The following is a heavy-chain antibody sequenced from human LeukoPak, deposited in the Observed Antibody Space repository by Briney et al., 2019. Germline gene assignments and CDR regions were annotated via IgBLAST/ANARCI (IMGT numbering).Heavy chain of an antibody. CDR3: ARDKGGGYILDH. D-gene: IGHD5-12*01. J-gene: IGHJ4*02. CDR1: GYTFTGYY. V-gene: IGHV1-2*02. Sequence: GASVKVSCKASGYTFTGYYIHWVRQAPGQGLECMGWINPSSGGTNYAQKFQAGVTMTRDTSISTAYMELSRLRSDDTAVYYCARDKGGGYILDHWGQGTLVTVSS. CDR2: INPSSGGT.